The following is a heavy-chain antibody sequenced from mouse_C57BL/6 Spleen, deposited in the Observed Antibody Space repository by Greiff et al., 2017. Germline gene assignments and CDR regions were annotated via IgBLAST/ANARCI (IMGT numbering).Heavy chain of an antibody. Sequence: EVKVEESGGGLVKPGGSLKLSCAASGFTFSSYTMSWVRQTPEKRLEWVATISGGGGNTYYPDSVKGRFTISRDNAKNTLYLQMSSLRSEDTALYYCAREERNYYGNYDAMDYWGQGTSVTVSS. CDR1: GFTFSSYT. CDR3: AREERNYYGNYDAMDY. D-gene: IGHD2-1*01. CDR2: ISGGGGNT. J-gene: IGHJ4*01. V-gene: IGHV5-9*01.